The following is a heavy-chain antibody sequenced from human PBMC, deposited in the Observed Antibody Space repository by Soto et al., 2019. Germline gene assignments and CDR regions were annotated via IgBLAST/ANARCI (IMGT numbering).Heavy chain of an antibody. D-gene: IGHD2-2*01. CDR3: AHSVRGYCSSTSCVDDSYMYV. Sequence: PTLVNPTQTLTLTCTFSGFSLSTSGVGVGWIRQPPGKALEWLALIYWDDDKRYSPSLKSRLTITKDTSKNQVVLTMTNMDPVDTATYYCAHSVRGYCSSTSCVDDSYMYVWSKVTTVTVS. V-gene: IGHV2-5*02. CDR2: IYWDDDK. CDR1: GFSLSTSGVG. J-gene: IGHJ6*03.